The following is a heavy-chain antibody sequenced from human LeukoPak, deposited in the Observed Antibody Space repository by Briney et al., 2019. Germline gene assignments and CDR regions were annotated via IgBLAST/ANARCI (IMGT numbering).Heavy chain of an antibody. D-gene: IGHD2-21*02. CDR3: ARDTGGIVVVTARYFDY. CDR1: GYTFTSYY. J-gene: IGHJ4*02. Sequence: ASVKVSCKASGYTFTSYYMHWVRQAPGQGLEWMGIINPSGGSTSYAQKFQGRVTMTRDMSTSTVYMELSSLRSEDTAVYYCARDTGGIVVVTARYFDYWGQGTLVTVSS. V-gene: IGHV1-46*01. CDR2: INPSGGST.